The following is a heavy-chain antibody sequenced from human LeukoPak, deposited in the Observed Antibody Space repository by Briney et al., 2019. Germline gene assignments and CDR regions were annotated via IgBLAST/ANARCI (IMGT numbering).Heavy chain of an antibody. CDR1: GDSTNTYY. D-gene: IGHD3-22*01. V-gene: IGHV4-59*01. Sequence: SETLSLTCTVSGDSTNTYYWSWMRQPPGKGLEWIGYVYSSGSTNYNPSLKSRLTISIDTSKRQFSLKLTSVTAADTAVYYCARAYDSSGYLEWFDPWGQGTLVTVSS. J-gene: IGHJ5*02. CDR3: ARAYDSSGYLEWFDP. CDR2: VYSSGST.